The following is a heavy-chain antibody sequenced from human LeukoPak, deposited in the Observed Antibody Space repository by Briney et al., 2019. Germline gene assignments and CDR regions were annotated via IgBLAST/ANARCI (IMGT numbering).Heavy chain of an antibody. CDR1: GFTFSSYG. D-gene: IGHD1-26*01. V-gene: IGHV3-30*19. J-gene: IGHJ4*02. CDR2: IWYDGSNK. Sequence: PGRSLRLSCAASGFTFSSYGMHWVRQAPGKGLEWVAVIWYDGSNKYYADSVKGRFTISRDNSKNTLYLQMNSLRAEDTAVYYCASAAGGATSFDYWGQGTLVTVSS. CDR3: ASAAGGATSFDY.